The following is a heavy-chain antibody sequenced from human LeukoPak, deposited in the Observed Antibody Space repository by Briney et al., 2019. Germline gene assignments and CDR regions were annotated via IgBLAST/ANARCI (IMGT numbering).Heavy chain of an antibody. V-gene: IGHV3-21*01. D-gene: IGHD2-15*01. CDR1: GFTFSSYS. CDR3: ARDIVVVVAAPYGMDV. J-gene: IGHJ6*02. CDR2: ISSSSYI. Sequence: GGSLRLSCAASGFTFSSYSMNWVRQAPGKGLEWVSSISSSSYIYYADSVKGRFTISRDNAKNSLYLQMNSLRAEDTAVYYCARDIVVVVAAPYGMDVWGQGTTVTVSS.